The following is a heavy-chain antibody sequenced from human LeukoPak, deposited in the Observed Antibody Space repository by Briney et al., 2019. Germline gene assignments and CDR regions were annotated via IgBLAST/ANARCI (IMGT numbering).Heavy chain of an antibody. V-gene: IGHV1-18*04. CDR1: GYTFTSYY. CDR3: ARDGPNPRAFDI. Sequence: ASVKVSCTASGYTFTSYYMHWVRQAPGQGLEWMGWISAYNGNTNYAQKLQGRVTMTTDTSTSTAYMELRSLRSDDTAVYYCARDGPNPRAFDIWGQGTMVTVSS. CDR2: ISAYNGNT. J-gene: IGHJ3*02.